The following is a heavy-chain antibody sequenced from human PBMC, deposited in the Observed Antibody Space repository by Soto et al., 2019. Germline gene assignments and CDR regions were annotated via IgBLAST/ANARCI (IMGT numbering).Heavy chain of an antibody. CDR3: ARALLNSSGWYFYYYGMDV. CDR1: GFTFSSYA. V-gene: IGHV3-30-3*01. D-gene: IGHD6-19*01. CDR2: ISYDGSNK. Sequence: GGSLRLSCAASGFTFSSYAMHWVRQAPGKGLEWVAVISYDGSNKYYADSVKGRFTISRDNSKNTLYLQMNSLRAEDTAVYYCARALLNSSGWYFYYYGMDVWGQGTTVTVSS. J-gene: IGHJ6*02.